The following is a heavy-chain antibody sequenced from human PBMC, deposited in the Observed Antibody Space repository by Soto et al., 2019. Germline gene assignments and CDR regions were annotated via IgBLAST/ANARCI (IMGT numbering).Heavy chain of an antibody. CDR2: IIPVFRRA. Sequence: KVSCKASGGTFNKFAFSWVRQAPGQGFEWMGGIIPVFRRANYAQRFRGRITITADEYTSTVYLYLNDLRSDDTAVYYCARRYCASDNCPLFYYFVDLWGLGTTVTVSS. CDR1: GGTFNKFA. V-gene: IGHV1-69*01. J-gene: IGHJ6*02. CDR3: ARRYCASDNCPLFYYFVDL. D-gene: IGHD2-21*02.